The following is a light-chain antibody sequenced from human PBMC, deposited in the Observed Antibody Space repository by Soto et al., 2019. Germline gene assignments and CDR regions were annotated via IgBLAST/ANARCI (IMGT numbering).Light chain of an antibody. V-gene: IGKV3-20*01. J-gene: IGKJ1*01. CDR2: GAS. CDR1: QSISSSY. CDR3: QQYGSSSWT. Sequence: EIVLTHSPGTLSLSPWKRATLSCRASQSISSSYLAWYQQRPGQAPRLLIYGASSRATGIPDRFSGSGSGTEFTLTISRLEPEDFAVYYCQQYGSSSWTFGHGTKVDIK.